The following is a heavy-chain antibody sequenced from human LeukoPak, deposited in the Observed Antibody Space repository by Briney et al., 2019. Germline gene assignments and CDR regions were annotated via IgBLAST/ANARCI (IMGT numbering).Heavy chain of an antibody. CDR1: GFTFRNYG. D-gene: IGHD3-22*01. V-gene: IGHV3-30*18. CDR2: ISYDESDK. Sequence: GRSLRLSRAVYGFTFRNYGMHWVRQAPGKGLEWVAVISYDESDKYYGDSVKGRFTISRDNSKNTLFLQMNSLRAEDTAVYFCAKAFRSADYYDSSGYYRMIDYWGQGTLVTVSS. CDR3: AKAFRSADYYDSSGYYRMIDY. J-gene: IGHJ4*02.